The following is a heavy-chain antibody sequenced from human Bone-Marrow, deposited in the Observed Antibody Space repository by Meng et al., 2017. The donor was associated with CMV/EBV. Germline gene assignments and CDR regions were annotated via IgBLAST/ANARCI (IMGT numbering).Heavy chain of an antibody. CDR2: IIPILGIA. D-gene: IGHD2-2*01. CDR3: AGAIRGRNIVVVPAASP. J-gene: IGHJ5*02. Sequence: SVKVSCKASGYTFTSYGISWVRQAPGQGLEWMGGIIPILGIANYAQKFQGRVTITADKSTSTAYMELSSLRSEDTAVYYCAGAIRGRNIVVVPAASPWGQGTLVTVSS. CDR1: GYTFTSYG. V-gene: IGHV1-69*10.